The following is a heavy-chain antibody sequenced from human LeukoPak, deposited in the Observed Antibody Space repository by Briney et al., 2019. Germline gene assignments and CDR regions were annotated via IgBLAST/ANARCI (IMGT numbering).Heavy chain of an antibody. V-gene: IGHV1-2*02. Sequence: ASVKASCKASGYTFTGYYMHCVRQAPGQGLEWMGWINPNSGGTNYAQKFQGRVTMTRDTSISTAYMELSRLRSDDTAVYYCARDYYDSSGYYYVLDYWGQGTLVTVSS. CDR2: INPNSGGT. J-gene: IGHJ4*02. CDR1: GYTFTGYY. CDR3: ARDYYDSSGYYYVLDY. D-gene: IGHD3-22*01.